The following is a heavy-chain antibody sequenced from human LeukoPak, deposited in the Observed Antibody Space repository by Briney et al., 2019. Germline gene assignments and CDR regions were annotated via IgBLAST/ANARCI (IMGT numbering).Heavy chain of an antibody. J-gene: IGHJ4*02. Sequence: SETLSLTCAVYGGSFSGYYWSWIRQPPGKGLEWIGEINHSGSTNYNPSLKSRVTISVDTSKNQFSLKLSSVTAADTAVYYCARGPSYGFWSGYYSYFDYWGQGTLVTVSS. CDR3: ARGPSYGFWSGYYSYFDY. V-gene: IGHV4-34*01. CDR1: GGSFSGYY. D-gene: IGHD3-3*01. CDR2: INHSGST.